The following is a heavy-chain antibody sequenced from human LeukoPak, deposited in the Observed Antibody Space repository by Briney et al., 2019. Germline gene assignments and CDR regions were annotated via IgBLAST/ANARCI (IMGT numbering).Heavy chain of an antibody. D-gene: IGHD6-19*01. Sequence: PGGSLRLSCAASGFTVSTNYMSWVRQAPGKKLEWVSDIYSDGSTFYADSVKGRFTISRDNSKNTLYLQMNSLRAEDTVVYYCAKRPRGPYSSGWYGALWFDPWGQGTLVTVSS. CDR3: AKRPRGPYSSGWYGALWFDP. V-gene: IGHV3-53*01. J-gene: IGHJ5*02. CDR1: GFTVSTNY. CDR2: IYSDGST.